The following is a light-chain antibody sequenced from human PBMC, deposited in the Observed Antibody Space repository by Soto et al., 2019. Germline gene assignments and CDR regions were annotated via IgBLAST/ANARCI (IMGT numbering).Light chain of an antibody. CDR2: EFS. CDR3: CSYACTGAFV. V-gene: IGLV2-23*02. CDR1: SSDVGNCHL. J-gene: IGLJ1*01. Sequence: QSALTQPASVSWSPGQSITISCTRTSSDVGNCHLVSWYQQHPGKAPKVVIYEFSKRPSGVCNRFYSSKSGRTASLTMSGIPGEGEGGYYCCSYACTGAFVFVTGTKLTVL.